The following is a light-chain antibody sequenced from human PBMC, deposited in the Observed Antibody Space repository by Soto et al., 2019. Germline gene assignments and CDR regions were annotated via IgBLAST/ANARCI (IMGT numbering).Light chain of an antibody. CDR2: RAS. J-gene: IGKJ3*01. CDR1: QSILYSSNNRHY. V-gene: IGKV4-1*01. CDR3: QQYYRTPLT. Sequence: DIVMTQSPDSLAVSLGERATIHCKSSQSILYSSNNRHYLAWYQQKLGQPPKLLIYRASTRESGVPDRFTGSGSRTDFTLTISSLQAEDGAVYYCQQYYRTPLTFGPGTKVEIK.